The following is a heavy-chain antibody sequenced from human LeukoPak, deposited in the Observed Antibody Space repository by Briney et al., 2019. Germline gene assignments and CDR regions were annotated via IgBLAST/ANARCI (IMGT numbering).Heavy chain of an antibody. V-gene: IGHV3-7*01. CDR3: ARDYRGYRAPYYFDY. Sequence: SGGSLRLSCAASGLTFTNYWMSWVRQAPGKGLEWVANIKQDGSEKYYVDSVKGRFTISRDNAKNSLYLQMNSLRAEDTAVYYCARDYRGYRAPYYFDYWGQGTLVTVSS. CDR1: GLTFTNYW. CDR2: IKQDGSEK. J-gene: IGHJ4*02. D-gene: IGHD2-15*01.